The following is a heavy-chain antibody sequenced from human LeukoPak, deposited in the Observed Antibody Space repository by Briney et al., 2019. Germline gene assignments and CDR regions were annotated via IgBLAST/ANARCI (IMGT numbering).Heavy chain of an antibody. V-gene: IGHV3-21*01. Sequence: NSGGSLRLSCAASGFTFSSYSMNWVRQAPGKGLEWVSSISSSSSYIYYADSVKGRFTISRDNAKNSLYLQMNSLRAEDTAVYYCARDHPYYYDSSGYQFDYWGQGTLVTLSS. CDR2: ISSSSSYI. CDR3: ARDHPYYYDSSGYQFDY. J-gene: IGHJ4*02. CDR1: GFTFSSYS. D-gene: IGHD3-22*01.